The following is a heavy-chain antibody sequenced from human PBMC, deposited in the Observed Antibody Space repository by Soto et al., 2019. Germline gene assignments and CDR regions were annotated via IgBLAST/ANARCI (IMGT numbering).Heavy chain of an antibody. J-gene: IGHJ5*02. CDR2: IIPIFGTA. Sequence: PAKASCKASGGTFSSYAISWVRQAPAQGLEWRGGIIPIFGTANYAQKFQGRVTITADESTSTAYMELSSLRSEDSPVYYCARCRKAAGDWFDPWG. CDR3: ARCRKAAGDWFDP. CDR1: GGTFSSYA. V-gene: IGHV1-69*13. D-gene: IGHD6-13*01.